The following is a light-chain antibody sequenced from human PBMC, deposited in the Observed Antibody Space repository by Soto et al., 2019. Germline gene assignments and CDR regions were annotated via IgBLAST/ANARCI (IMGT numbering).Light chain of an antibody. CDR1: QNIRNY. CDR2: AAS. V-gene: IGKV1-39*01. CDR3: EQYGSSPRT. J-gene: IGKJ1*01. Sequence: DIQMTQSPSSLSASVGDRVTITCRASQNIRNYLNWYQQKPGDAPKLLIYAASTLQGAVPSRFSGSGSGTDFTLTISSLQPEDFAVYYCEQYGSSPRTFGQGTKVEIK.